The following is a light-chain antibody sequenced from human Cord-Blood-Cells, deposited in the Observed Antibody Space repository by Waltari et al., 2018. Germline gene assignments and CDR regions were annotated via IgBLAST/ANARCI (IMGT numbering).Light chain of an antibody. CDR1: QSVSSY. V-gene: IGKV3-11*01. Sequence: EIALTQSPATLSLSPGERATLPCSASQSVSSYLAWYQQKPGQAPRLLIYDASNRATGIPARFSGSGSGTDFTLTISSLEPEDFAVYYCQQRSNWPKLTFGGGTKVEIK. CDR2: DAS. CDR3: QQRSNWPKLT. J-gene: IGKJ4*01.